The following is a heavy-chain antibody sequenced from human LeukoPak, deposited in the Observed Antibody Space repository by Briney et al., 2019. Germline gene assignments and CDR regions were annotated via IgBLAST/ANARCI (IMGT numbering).Heavy chain of an antibody. CDR3: VRSDDFWSGYYGY. J-gene: IGHJ4*02. V-gene: IGHV4-59*01. CDR2: IFYSGST. Sequence: SETLSLTCTVSGGSISSYYWSWIRRPPGKGLEWIGYIFYSGSTNYNPSLKSRVTISVDTSKNQFSLKLSSVTAADTAVYYCVRSDDFWSGYYGYWGQGTLVTVSS. D-gene: IGHD3-3*01. CDR1: GGSISSYY.